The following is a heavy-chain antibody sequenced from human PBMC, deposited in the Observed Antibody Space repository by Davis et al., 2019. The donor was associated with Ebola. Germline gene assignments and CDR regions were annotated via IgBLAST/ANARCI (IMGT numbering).Heavy chain of an antibody. CDR1: GFTFDDYG. J-gene: IGHJ4*02. Sequence: GGSLRLSCAASGFTFDDYGMSWVRQAPGKGLEWVGFVRNNFYGGTPEYVTSVKGRFSISRDDSKSIAYLQMNSLKTEDTGVYFCARGGRGEGAAHRIIDYWGQGTLVTVSS. CDR3: ARGGRGEGAAHRIIDY. D-gene: IGHD2-15*01. CDR2: VRNNFYGGTP. V-gene: IGHV3-49*04.